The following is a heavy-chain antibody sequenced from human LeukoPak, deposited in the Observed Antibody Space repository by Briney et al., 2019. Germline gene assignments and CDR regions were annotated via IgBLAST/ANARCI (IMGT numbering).Heavy chain of an antibody. J-gene: IGHJ6*02. Sequence: SETLSLTCTISGGSISNYYWSWIRQPPGKGLEWIGHIYYSGTTNYNPSLESRVTISVDTSKNLFSLRLSSVTAADTAVYYCATIPLRRGGYYGMDVWGQGTTVTVSS. D-gene: IGHD3-16*01. CDR2: IYYSGTT. CDR1: GGSISNYY. V-gene: IGHV4-59*08. CDR3: ATIPLRRGGYYGMDV.